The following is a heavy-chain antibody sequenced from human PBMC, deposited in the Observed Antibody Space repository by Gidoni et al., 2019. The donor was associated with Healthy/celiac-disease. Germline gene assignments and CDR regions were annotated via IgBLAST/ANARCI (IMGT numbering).Heavy chain of an antibody. CDR3: ARVKGSGRVPFDY. D-gene: IGHD3-10*01. J-gene: IGHJ4*02. V-gene: IGHV4-34*01. Sequence: SRVTISVDTSKNQFSLKLSSVTAADTAVYYCARVKGSGRVPFDYWGQGTLVTVSS.